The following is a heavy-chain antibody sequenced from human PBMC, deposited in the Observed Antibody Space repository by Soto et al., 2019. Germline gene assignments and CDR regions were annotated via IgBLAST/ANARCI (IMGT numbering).Heavy chain of an antibody. Sequence: SETLSLTCTVSGGSISSGDYYWSWIRQPPGKGLEWIGYIYYSGSTYYNPSLKSRVTISIDTSKSQFSLKLSSVTAADTAVYYCARDPTYSGYDFYYYYYRMDVWGQGTTVTVS. V-gene: IGHV4-30-4*01. D-gene: IGHD5-12*01. CDR3: ARDPTYSGYDFYYYYYRMDV. CDR2: IYYSGST. J-gene: IGHJ6*02. CDR1: GGSISSGDYY.